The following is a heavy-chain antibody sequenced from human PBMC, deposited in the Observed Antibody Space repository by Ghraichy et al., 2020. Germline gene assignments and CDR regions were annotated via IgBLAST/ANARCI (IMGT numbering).Heavy chain of an antibody. D-gene: IGHD3-16*02. CDR2: IYHSGST. J-gene: IGHJ4*02. Sequence: GSLRLSCAVSGYSISSGYYWGWIRQPPGKGLEWIGSIYHSGSTYYNPSLKSRVTISVDTSKNQFSLKLSSVTAADTAVYYCARERKLGGDYVWGSYRSSYYFDYWGQGTLVTVSS. CDR1: GYSISSGYY. CDR3: ARERKLGGDYVWGSYRSSYYFDY. V-gene: IGHV4-38-2*02.